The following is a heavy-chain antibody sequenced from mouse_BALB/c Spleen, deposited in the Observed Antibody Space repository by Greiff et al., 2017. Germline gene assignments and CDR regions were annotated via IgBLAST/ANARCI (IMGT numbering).Heavy chain of an antibody. CDR2: INPSNGGT. CDR3: TRHDGYRGRAMDY. D-gene: IGHD2-3*01. V-gene: IGHV1S81*02. J-gene: IGHJ4*01. Sequence: QVQLQQSGAELVNPGASVKLSCKASGYTFTSYYMYWVKQRPGQGLEWIGEINPSNGGTNFNEKFKSNATLTVDKSSSTAYMQLSSLTSEDSAVYYCTRHDGYRGRAMDYWGQGTSVTVSS. CDR1: GYTFTSYY.